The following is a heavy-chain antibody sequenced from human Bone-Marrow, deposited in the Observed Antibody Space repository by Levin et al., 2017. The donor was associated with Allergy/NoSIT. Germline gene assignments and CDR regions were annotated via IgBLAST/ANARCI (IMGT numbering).Heavy chain of an antibody. V-gene: IGHV3-49*04. Sequence: GSLRLSCTTSGFTFGDSAMTWVRQAPGKGLEWVGFIRSKAFRGTTEYAASLNGRVTISRDDSKSVAYLQISSLKTDDSGVYYCTRGGYDFWSGSFHPWGQGTLVIVSS. CDR2: IRSKAFRGTT. J-gene: IGHJ1*01. CDR1: GFTFGDSA. CDR3: TRGGYDFWSGSFHP. D-gene: IGHD3-3*01.